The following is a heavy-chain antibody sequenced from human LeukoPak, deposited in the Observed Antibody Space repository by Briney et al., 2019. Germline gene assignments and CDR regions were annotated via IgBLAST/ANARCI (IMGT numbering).Heavy chain of an antibody. CDR3: AKDPAVAGPPNHFDY. D-gene: IGHD6-19*01. J-gene: IGHJ4*02. CDR2: ISGSGGST. Sequence: GGSLRLSCAASGFTFSSYAMSWVRQAPGKGLEWVSAISGSGGSTYCADSVKGRFTISRDNSKNTLYLQMNSLRAEDTAVYYCAKDPAVAGPPNHFDYWGQGTLVTVSS. CDR1: GFTFSSYA. V-gene: IGHV3-23*01.